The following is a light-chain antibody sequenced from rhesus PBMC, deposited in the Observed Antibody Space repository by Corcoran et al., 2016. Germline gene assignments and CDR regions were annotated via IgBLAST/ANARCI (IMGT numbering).Light chain of an antibody. CDR3: LQYSSGPVT. CDR2: KAS. V-gene: IGKV1-22*01. CDR1: QSIISW. Sequence: DIQMTQSPSSLSASVGDTVTITCRASQSIISWLDWYQQKPGKAPKLLSYKASSLQSGVPSRFIVSGTGTDFTLTISSLQPEDFATYYCLQYSSGPVTFGPGTKLDVK. J-gene: IGKJ3*01.